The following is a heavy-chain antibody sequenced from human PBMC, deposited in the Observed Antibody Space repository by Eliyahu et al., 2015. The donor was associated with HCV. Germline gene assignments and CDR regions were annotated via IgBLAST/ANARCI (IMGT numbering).Heavy chain of an antibody. CDR2: IYYSGST. D-gene: IGHD3-10*01. V-gene: IGHV4-59*01. CDR3: ARDSGITMVRGVPLDYYGMDV. Sequence: QVQLQESGPGLVKPSETLSLTCTVSGGSISSYYWSWIRQPPGKGLEWIGYIYYSGSTNYNPSLKSRVTISVDTSKNQFSLKLSSVTAADTAVYYCARDSGITMVRGVPLDYYGMDVWGQGTTVTVSS. J-gene: IGHJ6*02. CDR1: GGSISSYY.